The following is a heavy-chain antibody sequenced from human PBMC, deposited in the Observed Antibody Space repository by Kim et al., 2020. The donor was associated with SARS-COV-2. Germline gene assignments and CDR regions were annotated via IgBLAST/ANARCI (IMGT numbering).Heavy chain of an antibody. CDR2: TRNKANKYTT. J-gene: IGHJ4*02. D-gene: IGHD1-26*01. V-gene: IGHV3-72*01. Sequence: GGSLRLSCAASGFTFSDYSMDWVRQAPGKGLGWVGRTRNKANKYTTEYAASVKGRVTISRDDSNNSLHLQMNSLKTEDTALYYCALYSGSYYDYWGQGTLVTVSS. CDR1: GFTFSDYS. CDR3: ALYSGSYYDY.